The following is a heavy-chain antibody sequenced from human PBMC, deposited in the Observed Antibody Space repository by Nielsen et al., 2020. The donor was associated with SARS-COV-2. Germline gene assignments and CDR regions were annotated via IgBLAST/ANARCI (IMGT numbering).Heavy chain of an antibody. V-gene: IGHV7-4-1*02. J-gene: IGHJ4*02. D-gene: IGHD3-10*01. Sequence: ASVKVSCKASGYTFTSYAMNWVRQAPGQGLEWMGWINTNTGNPTYAQGFTGRFVFSLGTSVSTAYLQISSLKAEDTAVYYCARRALLWFGEPHLLGYWGQGTLVTVSS. CDR2: INTNTGNP. CDR1: GYTFTSYA. CDR3: ARRALLWFGEPHLLGY.